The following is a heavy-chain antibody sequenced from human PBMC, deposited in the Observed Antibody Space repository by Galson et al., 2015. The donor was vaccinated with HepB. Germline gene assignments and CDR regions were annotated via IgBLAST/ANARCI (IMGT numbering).Heavy chain of an antibody. CDR3: ARAGRWDPVSGLYFDY. J-gene: IGHJ4*01. D-gene: IGHD5-24*01. CDR1: GDSVSSNSAV. CDR2: TYYRSRFFN. V-gene: IGHV6-1*01. Sequence: CAISGDSVSSNSAVWNWIRQSPSRGLEWLGRTYYRSRFFNDYAVPVKSRIGIIADTSKNQFTLQLNSVTPEDAAVYYCARAGRWDPVSGLYFDYWGQGVLVTVSS.